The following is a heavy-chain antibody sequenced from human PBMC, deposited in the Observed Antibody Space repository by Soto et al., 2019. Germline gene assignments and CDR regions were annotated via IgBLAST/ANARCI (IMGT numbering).Heavy chain of an antibody. Sequence: LRLSCAASGFTFSSYAMHWLRQAPDKGLEWVAVISYDGSNKYYADSVKGRFTISRDNSKNTLYLQMNSLRAEDTAVYYCARADTMAKNYYYYYGMDVWGQGTTVTVSS. CDR2: ISYDGSNK. J-gene: IGHJ6*02. V-gene: IGHV3-30-3*01. CDR1: GFTFSSYA. CDR3: ARADTMAKNYYYYYGMDV. D-gene: IGHD3-10*01.